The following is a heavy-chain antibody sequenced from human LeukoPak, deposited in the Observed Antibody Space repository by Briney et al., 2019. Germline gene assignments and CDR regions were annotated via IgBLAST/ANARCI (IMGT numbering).Heavy chain of an antibody. CDR2: IVVGSGNT. J-gene: IGHJ4*02. CDR1: GFTFTSSA. CDR3: AAAGPRLRFLEWLLDFDY. D-gene: IGHD3-3*01. V-gene: IGHV1-58*01. Sequence: GTSVKVSCKASGFTFTSSAVQWVRQARGQRLEWIGWIVVGSGNTNYAQKFQERVTITRDMSTSTAYTELSSLRSEDTAVYYCAAAGPRLRFLEWLLDFDYWGQGTLVTVSS.